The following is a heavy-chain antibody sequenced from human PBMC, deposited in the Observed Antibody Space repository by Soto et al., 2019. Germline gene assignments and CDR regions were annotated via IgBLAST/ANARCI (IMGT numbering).Heavy chain of an antibody. CDR1: GFAFSSYW. J-gene: IGHJ5*02. Sequence: EVQLVESGGGLVQPGGSLRLSCAASGFAFSSYWMQWVRQAPGKGPVWVSRISSDGRNTTYADFVKGRFTISRDNAENTLHLQMTSLTDADTAVYYCIKASTVTGVGGYRWGQGTLVTVSS. V-gene: IGHV3-74*01. CDR3: IKASTVTGVGGYR. D-gene: IGHD6-19*01. CDR2: ISSDGRNT.